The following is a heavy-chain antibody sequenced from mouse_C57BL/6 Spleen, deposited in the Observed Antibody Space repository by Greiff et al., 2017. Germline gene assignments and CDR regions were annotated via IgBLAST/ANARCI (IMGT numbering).Heavy chain of an antibody. Sequence: VQLKESGAELVKPGASVKMSCKASGYTFTTYPIEWMKQNHGKSLEWIGNFHPYNDDTKYNEKFKGKATLTVEKSSSTVYLELSRLTSDDSAVYYCARNNYYGSRGGAMDYWGQGTSVTVSS. CDR3: ARNNYYGSRGGAMDY. J-gene: IGHJ4*01. V-gene: IGHV1-47*01. D-gene: IGHD1-1*01. CDR1: GYTFTTYP. CDR2: FHPYNDDT.